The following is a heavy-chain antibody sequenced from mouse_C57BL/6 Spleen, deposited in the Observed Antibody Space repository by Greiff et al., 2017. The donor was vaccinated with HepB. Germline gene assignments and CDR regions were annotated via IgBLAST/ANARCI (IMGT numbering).Heavy chain of an antibody. V-gene: IGHV1-64*01. D-gene: IGHD2-4*01. J-gene: IGHJ2*01. CDR1: GYTFTSYW. Sequence: QVQLQQPGAELVKPGASVQLSCKASGYTFTSYWMHWVKQRPGQGLEWIGMIHPNSGSTNYNEKFKSKATLTVDKSSSTSYMQLSSLTSEDSAVYYCARSLDYDYDGYWGQGTTLTVSS. CDR2: IHPNSGST. CDR3: ARSLDYDYDGY.